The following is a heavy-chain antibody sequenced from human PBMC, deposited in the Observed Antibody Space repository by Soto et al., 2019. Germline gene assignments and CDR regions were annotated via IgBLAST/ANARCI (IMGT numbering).Heavy chain of an antibody. Sequence: GGSLRLSCAASGFTFSSYTMNWVRQAPGKGLEWVSSISSSGGFIYYADSVKGRFTISRDNAKNSLYLQMNSLRAEDTAVYYCARDVNPFYYDSRGLGGILGQGTMVTVSS. CDR1: GFTFSSYT. V-gene: IGHV3-21*01. J-gene: IGHJ3*02. CDR2: ISSSGGFI. D-gene: IGHD3-22*01. CDR3: ARDVNPFYYDSRGLGGI.